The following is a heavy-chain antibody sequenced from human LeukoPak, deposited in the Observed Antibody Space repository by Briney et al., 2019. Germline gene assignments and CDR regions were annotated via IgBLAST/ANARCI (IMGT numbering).Heavy chain of an antibody. CDR1: GGTFSSYA. CDR2: IIPIFGTA. Sequence: SVKVSCKASGGTFSSYAISWVRQAPGQGLEWMGGIIPIFGTANYAQKFQGRVTITADKSTSTAYMELSSLRSEDTAVYYCARDLEDYYYYYGMDVWGQGTMVTVSS. J-gene: IGHJ6*02. V-gene: IGHV1-69*06. CDR3: ARDLEDYYYYYGMDV.